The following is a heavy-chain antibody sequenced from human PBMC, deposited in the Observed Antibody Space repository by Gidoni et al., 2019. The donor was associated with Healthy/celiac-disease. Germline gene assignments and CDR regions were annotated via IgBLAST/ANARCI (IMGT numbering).Heavy chain of an antibody. CDR1: GYSFTSYW. CDR3: ARCHGATISWYYYYMDV. Sequence: EVQLVQSGAEVKKPGESLRISCKGSGYSFTSYWISWVRQMPGKGLEWMGRIDPSDSYTNYSPSFQGHVTISADKSISTAYLQWSSLKASDTAMYYCARCHGATISWYYYYMDVWGKGTTVTVSS. D-gene: IGHD5-12*01. CDR2: IDPSDSYT. V-gene: IGHV5-10-1*03. J-gene: IGHJ6*03.